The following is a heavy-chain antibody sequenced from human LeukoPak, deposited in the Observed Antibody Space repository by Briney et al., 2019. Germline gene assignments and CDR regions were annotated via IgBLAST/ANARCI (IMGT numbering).Heavy chain of an antibody. D-gene: IGHD5-12*01. CDR2: IIPIFGTA. J-gene: IGHJ4*02. CDR3: ALGGYSGYDFYDFDY. Sequence: SVKVSCKASGGTFSSYAISWVRQAPGQGLEWMGGIIPIFGTANFAQKFQGRVTITADESTSTAYMELSSLRSEDTAVYYCALGGYSGYDFYDFDYWGQGTLVTVSS. V-gene: IGHV1-69*13. CDR1: GGTFSSYA.